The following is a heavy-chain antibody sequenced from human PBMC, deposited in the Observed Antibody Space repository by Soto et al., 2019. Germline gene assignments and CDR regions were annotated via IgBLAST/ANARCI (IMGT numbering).Heavy chain of an antibody. J-gene: IGHJ4*02. D-gene: IGHD4-17*01. CDR3: VKDMKWGGMTTIHYFDS. Sequence: EVQLVESGGGLVQPGRSLRLSCVASGFIADDYAMHWVRQAPGKGQEWVSGISSNSATINYADSVKGRFTISRDNAKNSLFLQMNSLRPEDTAFYYCVKDMKWGGMTTIHYFDSWGQGTLVTVSS. V-gene: IGHV3-9*02. CDR1: GFIADDYA. CDR2: ISSNSATI.